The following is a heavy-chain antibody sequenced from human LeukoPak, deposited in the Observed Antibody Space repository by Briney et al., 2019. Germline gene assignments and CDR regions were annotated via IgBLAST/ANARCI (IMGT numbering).Heavy chain of an antibody. Sequence: GGSLRLSCAASGFTFSSYAMHWVRQAPGKGLEWVAVISYDGSNKYYADSVKGRFTISRDNSKNTLYLQMNSLRAEDTAVYYCAREGYCSSTSCYGGGGFDYWGQGTLVTVSS. CDR1: GFTFSSYA. J-gene: IGHJ4*02. CDR2: ISYDGSNK. D-gene: IGHD2-2*01. CDR3: AREGYCSSTSCYGGGGFDY. V-gene: IGHV3-30-3*01.